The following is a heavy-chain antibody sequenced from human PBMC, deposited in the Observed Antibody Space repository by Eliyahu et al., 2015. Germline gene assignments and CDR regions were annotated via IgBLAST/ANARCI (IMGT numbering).Heavy chain of an antibody. CDR3: ARGHVTIFGSDYDFGLDV. V-gene: IGHV4-34*01. J-gene: IGHJ6*02. CDR1: GGSFXNYY. CDR2: IDHSGST. D-gene: IGHD3-3*01. Sequence: QVQLQQWGAGMLKPSETLSLTCAVYGGSFXNYYWNWVRQPPGKGLEWIGEIDHSGSTDYNPSLKSRVTISVDTSKNQFSLKLSSVTAADTAIYYCARGHVTIFGSDYDFGLDVWGQGTTATVSS.